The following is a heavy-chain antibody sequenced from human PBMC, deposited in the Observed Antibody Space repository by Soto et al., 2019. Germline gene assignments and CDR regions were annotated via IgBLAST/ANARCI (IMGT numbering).Heavy chain of an antibody. J-gene: IGHJ4*02. Sequence: QVQLQESGPGLVKPSQTLSLTCTVSGGSISSGDYYWSWIRQPPGKGLEWIGYIYYSGSTYYNPSLKSRVTISVDTSKNQCSLKLSSVTAADTAVYYCARSTTVTTYYSDYWGQGTLVTVSS. CDR3: ARSTTVTTYYSDY. D-gene: IGHD4-17*01. CDR2: IYYSGST. CDR1: GGSISSGDYY. V-gene: IGHV4-30-4*01.